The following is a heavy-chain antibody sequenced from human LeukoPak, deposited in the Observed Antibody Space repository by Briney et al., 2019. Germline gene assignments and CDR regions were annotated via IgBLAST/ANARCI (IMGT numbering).Heavy chain of an antibody. CDR2: IVVDSGNT. J-gene: IGHJ4*02. V-gene: IGHV1-58*01. CDR3: ARDSTSSFDY. Sequence: SVKVSCKASGFTFTSSAVQWVRQARGQRLEWIGWIVVDSGNTNYAQKFQGRVTMTRDTSTSTVYMELSSLRSEDTAVYYCARDSTSSFDYWGQGTLVTVSS. CDR1: GFTFTSSA. D-gene: IGHD2-2*01.